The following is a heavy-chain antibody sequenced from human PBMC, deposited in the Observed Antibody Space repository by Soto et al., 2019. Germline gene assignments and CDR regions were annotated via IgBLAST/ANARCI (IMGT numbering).Heavy chain of an antibody. CDR3: ARERYGDYGRGGYDI. D-gene: IGHD4-17*01. CDR1: GDSVSSDSAA. CDR2: TYYRSKWYN. Sequence: SQTLSLTCAISGDSVSSDSAAWNWIRQSPSRGLEWMGRTYYRSKWYNDYAVSVKSRITSNPDTSKNQFSLQLNSVTPEDTAVYYCARERYGDYGRGGYDIWGQGIMVTVS. J-gene: IGHJ3*02. V-gene: IGHV6-1*01.